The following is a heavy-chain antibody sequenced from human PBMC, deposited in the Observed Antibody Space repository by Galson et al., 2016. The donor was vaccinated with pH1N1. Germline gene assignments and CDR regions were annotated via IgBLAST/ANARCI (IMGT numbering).Heavy chain of an antibody. Sequence: SLRLSCAASGFTFSAYWMHWVRQAPGKGLVWVSRVYTDGGRTGYADSVGGRFTISRDNAKNTLYLQMSSLRAEDTAVYYCARGDYVGYFFDQWGQGTLVAVSS. CDR1: GFTFSAYW. J-gene: IGHJ4*02. CDR2: VYTDGGRT. CDR3: ARGDYVGYFFDQ. V-gene: IGHV3-74*01. D-gene: IGHD4-23*01.